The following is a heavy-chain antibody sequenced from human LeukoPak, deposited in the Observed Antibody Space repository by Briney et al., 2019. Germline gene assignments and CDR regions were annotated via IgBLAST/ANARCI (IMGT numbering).Heavy chain of an antibody. V-gene: IGHV1-46*01. Sequence: ASVKVSCKASGYTFTSYYMHWVRQAPGQGLEWMGIINPSGGSTSYAQKFQGRVTMTRDTSTSTVYMELSSLRSEDTAVYYCARGGYSYGPYYGMDVWGQGTTVTVSS. CDR1: GYTFTSYY. CDR3: ARGGYSYGPYYGMDV. J-gene: IGHJ6*02. D-gene: IGHD5-18*01. CDR2: INPSGGST.